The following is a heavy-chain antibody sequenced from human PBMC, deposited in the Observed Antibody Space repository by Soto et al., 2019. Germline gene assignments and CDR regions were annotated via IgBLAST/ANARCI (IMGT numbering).Heavy chain of an antibody. CDR2: ISFDGSNE. Sequence: GGSLRLSCAASGFTFSDYAMHWVRQAPGKGLEWVAIISFDGSNEHYADSVQGRFTISRDNSENTLYLQMNSLRADDTAVYYCARPAATVIFYSGMDVWGQATTVTVSS. D-gene: IGHD4-17*01. CDR3: ARPAATVIFYSGMDV. V-gene: IGHV3-30-3*01. J-gene: IGHJ6*02. CDR1: GFTFSDYA.